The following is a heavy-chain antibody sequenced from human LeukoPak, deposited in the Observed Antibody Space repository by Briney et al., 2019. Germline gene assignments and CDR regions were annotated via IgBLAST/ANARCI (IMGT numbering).Heavy chain of an antibody. V-gene: IGHV3-23*01. CDR2: ISFSGANS. Sequence: RSGGSLRLSCAASGFTFSDSAMTWVRQAPGKGLDWVSLISFSGANSYYADSVRGRFTISRDNSKDTLFLQMNSLRAEDTAVYYCASILRSSSGYYFDYWGQGTLVTVSS. D-gene: IGHD3-10*01. J-gene: IGHJ4*02. CDR1: GFTFSDSA. CDR3: ASILRSSSGYYFDY.